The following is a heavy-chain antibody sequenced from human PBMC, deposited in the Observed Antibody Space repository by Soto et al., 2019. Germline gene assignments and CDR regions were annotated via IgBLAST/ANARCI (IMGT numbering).Heavy chain of an antibody. CDR3: GKDRGIIVKAGDAFDV. Sequence: EVQLMESGGGLVQPGGSLRLSCASSGFTLSMSAVNWVRQAPGKGLEWVSYISDSGDRTYYADSVKGRFTISRDRSKNTVYLQMDSLRAEDTAVYYCGKDRGIIVKAGDAFDVWGQGTKVTVSS. CDR2: ISDSGDRT. D-gene: IGHD3-16*02. CDR1: GFTLSMSA. V-gene: IGHV3-23*01. J-gene: IGHJ3*01.